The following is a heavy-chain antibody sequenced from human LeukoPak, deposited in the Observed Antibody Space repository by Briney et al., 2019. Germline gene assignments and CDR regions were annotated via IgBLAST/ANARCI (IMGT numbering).Heavy chain of an antibody. CDR2: IYTSGST. V-gene: IGHV4-4*07. CDR3: ASKDSGSYYGYFDY. CDR1: GGSISSYY. J-gene: IGHJ4*02. Sequence: SETLSLTCTVSGGSISSYYWSWIRQPAGKGLEWIGRIYTSGSTNYNPSLKSRDTMSVDTSKNQFSLKLSSVTAADTAVYYCASKDSGSYYGYFDYWGQGTLVTVSS. D-gene: IGHD1-26*01.